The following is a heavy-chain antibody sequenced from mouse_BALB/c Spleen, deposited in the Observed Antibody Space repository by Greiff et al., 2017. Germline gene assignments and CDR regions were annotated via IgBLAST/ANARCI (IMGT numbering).Heavy chain of an antibody. CDR2: IRNKANGYTT. J-gene: IGHJ4*01. D-gene: IGHD2-1*01. CDR3: ARSLYGNYAMDY. Sequence: EVQGVESGGGLVQPGGSLRLSCATSGFTFTDYYMSWVRQPPGKALEWLGFIRNKANGYTTEYSASVKGRFTISRDNSQSILYLQMNTLRAEDSATYYCARSLYGNYAMDYWGQGTSVTVSS. V-gene: IGHV7-3*02. CDR1: GFTFTDYY.